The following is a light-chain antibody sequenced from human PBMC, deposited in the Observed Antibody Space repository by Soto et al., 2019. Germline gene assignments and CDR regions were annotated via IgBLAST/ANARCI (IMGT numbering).Light chain of an antibody. CDR3: QQRSNWPPIT. J-gene: IGKJ5*01. CDR2: DAS. V-gene: IGKV3-11*01. CDR1: QSISKY. Sequence: IVLTQSPATLSLSPGERATLSCRASQSISKYLAWYQQKPGQAPRLLIYDASERATGIPARFSGSGSGTDFTLTISSLEPEDFAVYYCQQRSNWPPITFGQGTRLEI.